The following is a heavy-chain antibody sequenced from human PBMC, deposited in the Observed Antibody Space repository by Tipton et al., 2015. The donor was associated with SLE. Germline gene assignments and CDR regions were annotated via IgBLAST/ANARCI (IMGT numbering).Heavy chain of an antibody. V-gene: IGHV4-59*12. CDR1: GGSISSYY. D-gene: IGHD1-14*01. CDR3: ARDLPDTRAPPDAFDI. J-gene: IGHJ3*02. Sequence: TLSLTCTVSGGSISSYYWSWIRQPPGKGLEWIGYIYYSGSTNYNPSLKSRVTISVDTSKNQFSLKLSSVTAADTAVYYCARDLPDTRAPPDAFDIWGQGTMVTVSS. CDR2: IYYSGST.